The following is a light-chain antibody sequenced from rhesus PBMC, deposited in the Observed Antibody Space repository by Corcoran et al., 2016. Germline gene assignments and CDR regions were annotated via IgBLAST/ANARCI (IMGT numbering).Light chain of an antibody. V-gene: IGKV3-42*01. Sequence: EIVMTQSPATLSLSPGERATLSCRASQSVSSYVAWYQQKPGQAPKLLIYGASSRATGIPERVRGSGAGTEVTLTISSLEPKDVGVYYCQQDYSWPLTFGGGTKVEIK. CDR2: GAS. CDR3: QQDYSWPLT. J-gene: IGKJ4*01. CDR1: QSVSSY.